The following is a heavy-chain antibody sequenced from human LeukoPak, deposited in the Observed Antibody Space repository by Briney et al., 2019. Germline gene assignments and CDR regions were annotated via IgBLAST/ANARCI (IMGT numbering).Heavy chain of an antibody. Sequence: GGSLRLSCTASGFTFSGYSMNWLRQAPGKGLEWVSSFGTRSTSVYHASSVKGRFAISRDNAKDSLYLQMNSLRAEDTALYYCAREVSEGFDFWGQGTLVTVSS. CDR1: GFTFSGYS. CDR2: FGTRSTSV. D-gene: IGHD3-22*01. J-gene: IGHJ4*02. V-gene: IGHV3-21*01. CDR3: AREVSEGFDF.